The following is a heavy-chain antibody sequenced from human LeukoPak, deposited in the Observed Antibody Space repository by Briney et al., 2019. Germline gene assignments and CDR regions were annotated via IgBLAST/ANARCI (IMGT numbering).Heavy chain of an antibody. J-gene: IGHJ5*02. CDR2: INPSGGST. V-gene: IGHV1-46*01. D-gene: IGHD1-20*01. CDR1: GYTFTSYY. Sequence: ASVKVSCKASGYTFTSYYMHWVRQAPGQGLEWMGIINPSGGSTSYAQKFQGRVTMTRDTSTSTVYMELSSLRSEDTAVYYCARSRYNWKVDQSWFDPWGQGTLVTVSS. CDR3: ARSRYNWKVDQSWFDP.